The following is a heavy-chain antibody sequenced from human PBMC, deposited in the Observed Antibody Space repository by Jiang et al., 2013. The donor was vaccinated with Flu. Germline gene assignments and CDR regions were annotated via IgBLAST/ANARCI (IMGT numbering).Heavy chain of an antibody. Sequence: VQLVESGGGLVQPGRSLRLSCAASGFIFDDYAMHWVRQAPGKGLEWVAGITWNSGNIGYADSVRGRFSISRDNAKNSLFLEMNSLRPEDTALYFCTRVGGHLVIDHWGQGTLVIVSS. CDR3: TRVGGHLVIDH. D-gene: IGHD6-6*01. J-gene: IGHJ4*02. CDR2: ITWNSGNI. V-gene: IGHV3-9*01. CDR1: GFIFDDYA.